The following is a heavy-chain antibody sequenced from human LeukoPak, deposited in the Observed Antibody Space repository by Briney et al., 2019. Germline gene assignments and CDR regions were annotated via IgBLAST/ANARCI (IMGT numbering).Heavy chain of an antibody. CDR3: ARGGGLDV. V-gene: IGHV3-7*03. D-gene: IGHD3-16*01. CDR1: GFTFSSYW. CDR2: INHNGNVN. J-gene: IGHJ6*02. Sequence: GGSLRLSCAASGFTFSSYWMNWARQAPGKGLEWVASINHNGNVNYYMDSVKGRFTISRDNAKNSLYLQMSNLRAEDTAVYFCARGGGLDVWGQGATVTVSS.